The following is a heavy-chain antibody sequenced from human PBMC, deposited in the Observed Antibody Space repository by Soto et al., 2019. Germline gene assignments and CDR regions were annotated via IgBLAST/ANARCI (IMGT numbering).Heavy chain of an antibody. J-gene: IGHJ4*02. CDR3: ARRWGGTFDY. CDR2: IYYSGST. D-gene: IGHD2-21*01. CDR1: GGSISSYY. V-gene: IGHV4-59*01. Sequence: SETLSLTCSVSGGSISSYYWSWIRQPPGKGLEWIAYIYYSGSTSYNPSLKSRVTISVDTSKNQFSLKLSSVTAADTAVYYCARRWGGTFDYWGQGTLVTVSS.